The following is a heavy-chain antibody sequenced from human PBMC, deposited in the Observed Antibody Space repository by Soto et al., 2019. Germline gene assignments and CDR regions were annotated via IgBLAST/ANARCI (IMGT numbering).Heavy chain of an antibody. V-gene: IGHV1-46*01. CDR1: GYTFTSYY. CDR3: ARGERGMVGATFFSTFDI. D-gene: IGHD1-26*01. CDR2: INPSGGST. Sequence: QVQLVQSGAEVKKPGASVKVSCKASGYTFTSYYMHWVRQAPGQGLEWMGIINPSGGSTSYAQKFQGRVTMTRDTSTSTVYMELSSLRSEDTAVYYCARGERGMVGATFFSTFDIWGQGTMVTVSS. J-gene: IGHJ3*02.